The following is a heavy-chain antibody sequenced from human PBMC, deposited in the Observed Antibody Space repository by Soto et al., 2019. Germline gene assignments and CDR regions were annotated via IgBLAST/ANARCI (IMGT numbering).Heavy chain of an antibody. CDR3: AKGRARTIFGVVIIPEGGFDP. V-gene: IGHV3-9*01. Sequence: GGSLRLSCAASGFTFDDYAMHWVRQAPGKGLEWVSGISWNSGSIGYADSVKGRFTISRDNAKNSLYLQMNSLRAEDTALYYCAKGRARTIFGVVIIPEGGFDPWGQGTLVTVSS. D-gene: IGHD3-3*01. CDR1: GFTFDDYA. CDR2: ISWNSGSI. J-gene: IGHJ5*02.